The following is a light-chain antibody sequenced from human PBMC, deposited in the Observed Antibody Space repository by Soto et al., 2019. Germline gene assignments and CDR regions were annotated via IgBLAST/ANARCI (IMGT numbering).Light chain of an antibody. J-gene: IGKJ2*01. CDR2: AAS. CDR1: QAISSY. V-gene: IGKV1-9*01. Sequence: DIQLTQSPSFLSASVGDRVTITCRASQAISSYFAWYQQKPGKAPQLLIYAASTLQSGVPSRFSGKRSGTDFTLTISSLQPEDFATYYCQQLNSYPYTFGQGTKLEIK. CDR3: QQLNSYPYT.